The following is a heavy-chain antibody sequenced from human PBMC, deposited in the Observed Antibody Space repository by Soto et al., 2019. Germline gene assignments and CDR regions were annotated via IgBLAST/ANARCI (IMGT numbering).Heavy chain of an antibody. V-gene: IGHV1-58*01. D-gene: IGHD2-8*01. CDR2: IAVGSGYT. Sequence: SEKVSCKASGFTFTSSAFQWVRQARGQRLEWIGWIAVGSGYTNYAQRFQDRVTLTRDMSTATTYMELSRLTSEDTAIYYCAADATAWQQMVPSDYWGQGTLVTVSS. CDR1: GFTFTSSA. CDR3: AADATAWQQMVPSDY. J-gene: IGHJ4*02.